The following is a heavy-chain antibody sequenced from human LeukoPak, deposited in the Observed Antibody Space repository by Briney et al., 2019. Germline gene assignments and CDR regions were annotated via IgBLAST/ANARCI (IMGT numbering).Heavy chain of an antibody. V-gene: IGHV3-49*04. D-gene: IGHD2-2*01. Sequence: GGSLRLSCAASGFTFSSYWMSWVRQAPGKGLEWVGFIRSKAYGGTTEYAASVKGRFTISRDDSKSIAYLQMNSLKTEDTAVYYCTRDGARVPAATNYFDYWGQGTLVTVSS. J-gene: IGHJ4*02. CDR3: TRDGARVPAATNYFDY. CDR1: GFTFSSYW. CDR2: IRSKAYGGTT.